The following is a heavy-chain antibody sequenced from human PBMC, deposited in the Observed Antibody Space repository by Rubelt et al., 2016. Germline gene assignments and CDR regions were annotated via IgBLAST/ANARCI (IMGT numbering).Heavy chain of an antibody. J-gene: IGHJ2*01. V-gene: IGHV6-1*01. CDR1: GDSVSSTSVA. CDR3: ARTRGYRDL. CDR2: TYYRTKWYF. Sequence: QVQLQQSGPGLVKPSQTLSLTCAISGDSVSSTSVAWSWIRQSPSRGPEWLGRTYYRTKWYFDYAVSVRSRITINPDTAKNQLALQLIAVTPEDTAVYCCARTRGYRDLWGRGTQVTVSS.